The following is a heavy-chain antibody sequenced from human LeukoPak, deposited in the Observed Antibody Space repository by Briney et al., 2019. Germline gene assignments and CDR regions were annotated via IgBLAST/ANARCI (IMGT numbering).Heavy chain of an antibody. D-gene: IGHD5-18*01. J-gene: IGHJ3*02. CDR1: GGTFSSYA. CDR2: IIPILGIA. Sequence: ASVKVSCKASGGTFSSYAISWVRQAPGQGLEWMGRIIPILGIANYAQKFQGRVTITADKSTSTAYMELSSLRSEDTAVYYCARENTAMVAFDIWGQGTMVTVSS. V-gene: IGHV1-69*04. CDR3: ARENTAMVAFDI.